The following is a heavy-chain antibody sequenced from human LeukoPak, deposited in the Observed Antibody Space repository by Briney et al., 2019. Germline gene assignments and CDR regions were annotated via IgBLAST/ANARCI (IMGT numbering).Heavy chain of an antibody. CDR1: GGSISSYY. D-gene: IGHD3-22*01. Sequence: SETLSLTCTVSGGSISSYYWSWIRQPPGKGLEWIGYIYYSGSTNYNPSLKSRVTISVDTSKNQFSLKLSSVIAADTAVYYCATIGSGYYSGFDYWGQGTLVTVSS. CDR2: IYYSGST. V-gene: IGHV4-59*01. CDR3: ATIGSGYYSGFDY. J-gene: IGHJ4*02.